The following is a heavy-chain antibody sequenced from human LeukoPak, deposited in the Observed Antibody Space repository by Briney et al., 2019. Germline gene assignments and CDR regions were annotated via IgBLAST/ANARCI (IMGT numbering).Heavy chain of an antibody. CDR2: LSYDGSNK. J-gene: IGHJ6*03. V-gene: IGHV3-30*04. CDR3: ARSGLYDFWSGYTRPDYYYYMDV. Sequence: QAGGSLRLSCAASGFTFSSYAMHWVRQAPGKGLDWVAVLSYDGSNKYYADSVKGRFTISRDNSKNTLYLQMNSLRAEDTALYYCARSGLYDFWSGYTRPDYYYYMDVWGKGTTVTVSS. CDR1: GFTFSSYA. D-gene: IGHD3-3*01.